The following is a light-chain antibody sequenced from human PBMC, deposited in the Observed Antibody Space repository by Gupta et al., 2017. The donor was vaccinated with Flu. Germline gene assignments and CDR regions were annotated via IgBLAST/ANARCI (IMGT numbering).Light chain of an antibody. V-gene: IGKV4-1*01. J-gene: IGKJ2*03. CDR3: QQYYSTPDS. CDR1: QSVLFSTSNKNY. CDR2: WAS. Sequence: DIVINQSADSLPVSLGERATINCKPSQSVLFSTSNKNYLAWYQQKPGQPPKLLVYWASTRESGVPDRFSGSGSGTDFTLTINSLQAEDVAVYYCQQYYSTPDSFGQGTKLEIK.